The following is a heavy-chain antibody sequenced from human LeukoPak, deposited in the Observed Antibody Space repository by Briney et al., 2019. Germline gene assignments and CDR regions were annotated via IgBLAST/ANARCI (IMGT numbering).Heavy chain of an antibody. CDR1: GYTFTSYG. V-gene: IGHV1-18*01. CDR3: ATGIAAAGNSNYYYYYYMDV. D-gene: IGHD6-13*01. CDR2: ISAYNGNT. J-gene: IGHJ6*03. Sequence: ASVKVSCKASGYTFTSYGISWVRQAPGQGLEWMGWISAYNGNTNYAQKFQGRVTMTEDTSTDTAYMELSSLRSEDTAVYYCATGIAAAGNSNYYYYYYMDVWGKGTTVTISS.